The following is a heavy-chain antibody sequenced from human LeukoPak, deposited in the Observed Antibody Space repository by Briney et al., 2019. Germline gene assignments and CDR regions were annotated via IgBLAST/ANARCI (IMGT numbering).Heavy chain of an antibody. CDR1: GDSISSANYF. J-gene: IGHJ4*02. Sequence: SETLSLTCTVSGDSISSANYFWAWIRQPPGKGLEWIGTIYYTGSTYYNPSLESRLTMSVATSKNQFSLKLTSVTAADTVVYYCARHALYSSSWYFFDHWGQGTLVTVSS. V-gene: IGHV4-39*01. CDR3: ARHALYSSSWYFFDH. D-gene: IGHD6-13*01. CDR2: IYYTGST.